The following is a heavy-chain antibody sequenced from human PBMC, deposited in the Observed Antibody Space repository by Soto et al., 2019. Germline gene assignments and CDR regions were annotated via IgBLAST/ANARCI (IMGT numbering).Heavy chain of an antibody. J-gene: IGHJ6*02. CDR1: GGSISTPGYS. CDR3: AARPYYYYGLYV. Sequence: SETLSLTCTVSGGSISTPGYSWSWIRPPPGKAPEWIGYVYHNGNAYPKPSLKRRVTISLDGANDQFTLKMTSFTAADMGLYYCAARPYYYYGLYVWGQGTTVTVSS. CDR2: VYHNGNA. V-gene: IGHV4-30-2*01.